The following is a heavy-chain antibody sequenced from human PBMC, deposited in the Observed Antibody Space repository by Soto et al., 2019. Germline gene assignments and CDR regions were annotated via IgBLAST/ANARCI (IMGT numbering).Heavy chain of an antibody. CDR2: ISDSGST. D-gene: IGHD2-2*03. J-gene: IGHJ4*02. Sequence: EVQLLESGGGLVQPGGSLRLSCEASGFTFTNYAMSWVRQAPGKGLEWVSTISDSGSTYYADSVKGRSTISRDNSKNTLYRQMHSLSAEYTCVYYCAKVWGEHGYGTRTSCLYSLDYLVQGTLVTVSS. V-gene: IGHV3-23*01. CDR3: AKVWGEHGYGTRTSCLYSLDY. CDR1: GFTFTNYA.